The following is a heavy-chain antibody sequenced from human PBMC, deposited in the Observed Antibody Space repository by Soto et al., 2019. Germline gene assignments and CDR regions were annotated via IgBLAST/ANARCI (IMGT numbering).Heavy chain of an antibody. D-gene: IGHD6-13*01. CDR2: INHSGST. CDR1: GGSFSGYY. Sequence: SETLSLTCAVYGGSFSGYYWSWIRQPPGKGLEWIGEINHSGSTNYNPSLKSRVTISVDTSKNQFSLKLSSVTAADTAVYCCARRIGIAAAGTGYYYYGMDVWGQGTTVTVSS. V-gene: IGHV4-34*01. CDR3: ARRIGIAAAGTGYYYYGMDV. J-gene: IGHJ6*02.